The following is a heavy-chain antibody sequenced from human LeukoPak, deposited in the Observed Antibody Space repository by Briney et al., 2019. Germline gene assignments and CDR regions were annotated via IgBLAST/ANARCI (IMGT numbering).Heavy chain of an antibody. J-gene: IGHJ4*02. D-gene: IGHD4-23*01. CDR3: AREPTTEVPFDC. CDR1: GGSISSYY. V-gene: IGHV4-59*01. CDR2: IYYSGST. Sequence: SETLSLTCTVSGGSISSYYWSWIRQPPGKGLEWIGYIYYSGSTNYNPSLKSRVTISVDTSKNQFSLKLSSVTAADTAVYYCAREPTTEVPFDCWGQGTLVTVSS.